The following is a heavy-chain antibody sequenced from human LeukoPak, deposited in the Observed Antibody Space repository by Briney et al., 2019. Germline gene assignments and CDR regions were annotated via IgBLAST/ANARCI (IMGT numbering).Heavy chain of an antibody. D-gene: IGHD2-2*01. CDR1: GFTFSSYN. CDR2: ISSRSTDI. Sequence: GGFLRLSCVASGFTFSSYNINWVRQAPGKGLEWVSYISSRSTDILYADSVKGRFTISRDNAKNSLYLQMNSLRAEDTAVYYCARGTRGYCSGTSCYLWYFDYWGQGTLVTVSS. J-gene: IGHJ4*02. V-gene: IGHV3-48*01. CDR3: ARGTRGYCSGTSCYLWYFDY.